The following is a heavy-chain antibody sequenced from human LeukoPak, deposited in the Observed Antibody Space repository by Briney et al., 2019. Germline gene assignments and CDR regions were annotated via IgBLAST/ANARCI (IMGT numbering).Heavy chain of an antibody. J-gene: IGHJ4*02. Sequence: GGSLRLSCTVSGFTVSSDSMSWVRQAPGKGLEWVSFIYSGGSTHYSDSVKGRFTISRDNAKNSLYLQMNSLRAEDTAVYYCARALRIYYYFDYWGQGTLVTVSS. CDR2: IYSGGST. V-gene: IGHV3-53*01. CDR3: ARALRIYYYFDY. D-gene: IGHD1-26*01. CDR1: GFTVSSDS.